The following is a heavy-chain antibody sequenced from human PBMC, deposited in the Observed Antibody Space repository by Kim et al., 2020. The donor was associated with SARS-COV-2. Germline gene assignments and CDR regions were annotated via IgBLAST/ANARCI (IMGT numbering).Heavy chain of an antibody. CDR3: ARDVSLETNPLDGMDV. Sequence: SVKVSCKASGGTFSSYAISWVRQAPGQGLEWMGGIIPIFGTANYAQKFQGRVTITADESTSTAYMELSSLRSEDTAVYYCARDVSLETNPLDGMDVWGQGTTVTVSS. V-gene: IGHV1-69*13. D-gene: IGHD1-7*01. CDR2: IIPIFGTA. J-gene: IGHJ6*02. CDR1: GGTFSSYA.